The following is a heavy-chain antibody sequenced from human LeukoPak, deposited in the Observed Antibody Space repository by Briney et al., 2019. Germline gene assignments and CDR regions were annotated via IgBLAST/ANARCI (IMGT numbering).Heavy chain of an antibody. CDR3: ARHGGATMVRGVLMDAFDI. CDR2: IFYSGSS. D-gene: IGHD3-10*01. J-gene: IGHJ3*02. CDR1: GASISSYY. Sequence: SETLSLTCTVSGASISSYYWSWLRQPPGKGLEWIGYIFYSGSSNYKPSLRSRVTISVDTSKNQFSLKLSSVTATDTGVYYCARHGGATMVRGVLMDAFDIWGQGAMVTVSS. V-gene: IGHV4-59*08.